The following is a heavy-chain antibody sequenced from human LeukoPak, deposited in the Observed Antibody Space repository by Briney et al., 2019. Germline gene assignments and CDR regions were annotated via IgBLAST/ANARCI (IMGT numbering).Heavy chain of an antibody. CDR3: AKDRYQLPYGWFDP. Sequence: GGSLRLSCAASGFSFSSYGMNWVRQAPGKGLEWLSYLSNTNMIHYAESVKGRFTISRDNSKNTLYLQMNSLRAEDTAVYYCAKDRYQLPYGWFDPWGQGTLVTVSS. J-gene: IGHJ5*02. CDR2: LSNTNMI. CDR1: GFSFSSYG. V-gene: IGHV3-69-1*01. D-gene: IGHD2-2*02.